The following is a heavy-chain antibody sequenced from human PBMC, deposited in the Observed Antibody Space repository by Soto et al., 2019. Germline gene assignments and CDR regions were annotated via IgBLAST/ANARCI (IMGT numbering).Heavy chain of an antibody. CDR2: IDSSSSHI. V-gene: IGHV3-21*06. J-gene: IGHJ4*02. Sequence: EVQLVESGGGLVKPGGSLRLSCATSGFTFSTYSMNWVRQAPGKGLEWVSSIDSSSSHIHYADSVKGRFTISRDYAKNSHYLQINSLRAEDTAVYYGASTGGTYWGQGAMVTVSA. D-gene: IGHD2-8*02. CDR1: GFTFSTYS. CDR3: ASTGGTY.